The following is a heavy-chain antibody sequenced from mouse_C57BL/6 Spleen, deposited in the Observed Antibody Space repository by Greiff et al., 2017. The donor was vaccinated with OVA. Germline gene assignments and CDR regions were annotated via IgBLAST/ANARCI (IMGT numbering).Heavy chain of an antibody. J-gene: IGHJ1*03. D-gene: IGHD2-2*01. CDR2: IYPGSGST. CDR1: GYTFTSYW. CDR3: AVYYGYNGSYLYIDV. V-gene: IGHV1-55*01. Sequence: QVQLQQSGAELVKPGASVKMSCKASGYTFTSYWITWVKQRPGQGLEWIGDIYPGSGSTNYNEKFKSKATLTVDTSSSTAYMQLSYLTSEDSAVYYCAVYYGYNGSYLYIDVWGTGTTVTVSS.